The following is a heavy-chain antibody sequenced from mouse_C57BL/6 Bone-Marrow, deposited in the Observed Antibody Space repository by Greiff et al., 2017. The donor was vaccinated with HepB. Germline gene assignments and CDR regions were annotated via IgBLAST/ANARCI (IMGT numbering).Heavy chain of an antibody. CDR2: IDPANGNT. J-gene: IGHJ4*01. CDR1: GFNIKNTY. V-gene: IGHV14-3*01. CDR3: ASYIYDYDGDYYAMDY. D-gene: IGHD2-4*01. Sequence: EVQLQQSVAELVRPGASVKLSCTASGFNIKNTYMHWVKQRPEQGLEWIGRIDPANGNTKYAPKFQGKATITADTSSNTAYLQLSSLTSEDTAIYYCASYIYDYDGDYYAMDYWGQGTSVTVSS.